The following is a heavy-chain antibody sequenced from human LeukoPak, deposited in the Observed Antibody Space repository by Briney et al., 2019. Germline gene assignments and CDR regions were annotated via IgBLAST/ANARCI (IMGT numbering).Heavy chain of an antibody. Sequence: GGSLRLSCAASGFALSSYEVNWVRQAPGRGLEWVSYISSGSSPIYYLDSVKGRFTISRDNAKNSVYLQMDSLRAEDTAVYYCAREGGDVWGQGTTVTVSS. D-gene: IGHD2-15*01. CDR3: AREGGDV. CDR2: ISSGSSPI. J-gene: IGHJ6*02. V-gene: IGHV3-48*03. CDR1: GFALSSYE.